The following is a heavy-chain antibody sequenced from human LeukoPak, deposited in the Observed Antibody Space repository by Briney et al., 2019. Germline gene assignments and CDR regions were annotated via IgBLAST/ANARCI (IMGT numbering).Heavy chain of an antibody. CDR3: ALNREYSSSWNPIDY. J-gene: IGHJ4*02. CDR1: GFTFSSYA. D-gene: IGHD6-13*01. V-gene: IGHV3-23*01. CDR2: ISGSGGST. Sequence: GGSLRLSCAASGFTFSSYAMSWVRQAPGKGLEWVSAISGSGGSTYYADSVKGRFTISRDNSKNTLYLQMNSLRAEDTAVYYCALNREYSSSWNPIDYWGQGTLVTVSS.